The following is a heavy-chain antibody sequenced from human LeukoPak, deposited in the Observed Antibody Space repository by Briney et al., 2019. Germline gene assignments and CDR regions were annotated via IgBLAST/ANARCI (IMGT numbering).Heavy chain of an antibody. CDR3: ARRVPWFGP. V-gene: IGHV1-8*01. Sequence: ASVKVSCKASGYTLTSYDINWVRQAPGQGLEWMGWMNPNSGNTGFAQKFQGRVTMTRDTSISTAYMELSSLRSEDTAVYYCARRVPWFGPWGQGTLVTVSS. CDR2: MNPNSGNT. D-gene: IGHD2-2*01. J-gene: IGHJ5*02. CDR1: GYTLTSYD.